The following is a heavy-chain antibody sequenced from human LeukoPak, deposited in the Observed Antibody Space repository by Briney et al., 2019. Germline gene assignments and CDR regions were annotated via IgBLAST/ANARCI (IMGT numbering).Heavy chain of an antibody. Sequence: SVKVSCKASGGTFSSYAISWVRQAPGQGLEWMGGIIPIFGTANYAQKFQGRVTITADESTSTAYMELSSLRSEDTAVYYCARELLGGLRGFWDVWGKGTTVTVSS. CDR2: IIPIFGTA. V-gene: IGHV1-69*13. CDR1: GGTFSSYA. D-gene: IGHD4-23*01. J-gene: IGHJ6*04. CDR3: ARELLGGLRGFWDV.